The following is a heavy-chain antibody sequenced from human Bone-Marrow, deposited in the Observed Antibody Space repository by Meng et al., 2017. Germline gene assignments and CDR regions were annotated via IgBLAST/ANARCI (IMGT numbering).Heavy chain of an antibody. J-gene: IGHJ4*02. CDR2: INAGNGNT. CDR1: GYTFTSYA. V-gene: IGHV1-3*01. D-gene: IGHD2-2*01. Sequence: QVRLVQSGAEVKKPGASLKVSCKASGYTFTSYAMHWVRQAPGQRLEWMGWINAGNGNTKYSPKFQGRVTITRDTSASTAYMELSSLRPEDTAVYYCARLGSSFDYWGQGTLVTVSS. CDR3: ARLGSSFDY.